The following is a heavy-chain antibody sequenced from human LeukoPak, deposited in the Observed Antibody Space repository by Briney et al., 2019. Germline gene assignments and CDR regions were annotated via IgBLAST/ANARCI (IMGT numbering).Heavy chain of an antibody. CDR3: ARGIVTMVRGVIWRARNYYYYMDV. CDR1: GGSFSGYY. CDR2: INHSGST. Sequence: PSETLSLTCAVYGGSFSGYYWSWIRQPPGKGLEWIGEINHSGSTNYNPSLKSRVTISVDTSKNQFSLKLSSVTAADTAVYYCARGIVTMVRGVIWRARNYYYYMDVWGKGTTVTVSS. J-gene: IGHJ6*03. V-gene: IGHV4-34*01. D-gene: IGHD3-10*01.